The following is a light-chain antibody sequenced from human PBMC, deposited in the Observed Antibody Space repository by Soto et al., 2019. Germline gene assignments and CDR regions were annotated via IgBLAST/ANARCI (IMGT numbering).Light chain of an antibody. CDR3: ASYASSNTVL. CDR2: DVS. V-gene: IGLV2-14*03. CDR1: SSDIGGYNY. Sequence: QSALTQPASVSGSPGQSITISCTGTSSDIGGYNYVSWYQQHPGKAPKLMIYDVSDRPSGVSNRFSGSKSGNTASLTISGLQAEDEADYYCASYASSNTVLFGGATKLTVL. J-gene: IGLJ2*01.